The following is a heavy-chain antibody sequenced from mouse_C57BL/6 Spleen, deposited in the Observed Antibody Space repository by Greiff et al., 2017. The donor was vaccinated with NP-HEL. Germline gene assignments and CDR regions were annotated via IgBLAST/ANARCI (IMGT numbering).Heavy chain of an antibody. Sequence: EVKVVESGGGLVKPGGSLKLSCAASGFTFSSYAMSWVRQTPEKRLEWVATISDGGSYTYYPDNVKGRFTISRDNAKNNLYLQMSHLKSEDTAMYYCARDHYYYGSTRFAYWGQGTLVTVSA. CDR3: ARDHYYYGSTRFAY. J-gene: IGHJ3*01. CDR1: GFTFSSYA. D-gene: IGHD1-1*01. CDR2: ISDGGSYT. V-gene: IGHV5-4*01.